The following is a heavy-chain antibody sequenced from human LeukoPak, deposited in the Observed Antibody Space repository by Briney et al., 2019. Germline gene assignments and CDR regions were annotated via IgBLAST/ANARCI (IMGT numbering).Heavy chain of an antibody. CDR3: AKGVGSGWYSDAFDI. Sequence: GGSLRLSCAASGFTFDDYAMHWVRQAPGKGLEWASGISWNSGSIGYADSVKGRFTISRDNAKNSLYLQMNSLRAEDMALYYCAKGVGSGWYSDAFDIWGQGTMVTVSS. J-gene: IGHJ3*02. CDR1: GFTFDDYA. V-gene: IGHV3-9*03. D-gene: IGHD6-19*01. CDR2: ISWNSGSI.